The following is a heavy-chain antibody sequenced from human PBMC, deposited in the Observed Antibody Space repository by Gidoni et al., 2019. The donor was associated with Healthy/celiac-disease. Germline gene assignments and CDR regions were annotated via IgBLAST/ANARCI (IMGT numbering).Heavy chain of an antibody. CDR1: GGSFSGYF. CDR3: ARGPRGYCSGASCPHYFDY. J-gene: IGHJ4*02. D-gene: IGHD2-15*01. Sequence: QVQLQQWGAGLLKPSETLSLTSALYGGSFSGYFWSWIRQPPGKGLEWIGEINHSGSTNSNPSLKSRVTISVDTSKNQFSLKRSSVTAADTAVYYCARGPRGYCSGASCPHYFDYWGQGTLVTVSS. CDR2: INHSGST. V-gene: IGHV4-34*01.